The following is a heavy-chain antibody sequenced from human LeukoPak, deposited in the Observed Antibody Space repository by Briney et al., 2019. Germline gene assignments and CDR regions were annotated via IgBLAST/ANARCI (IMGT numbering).Heavy chain of an antibody. CDR3: ARDLRRNEFTEPCYN. D-gene: IGHD1-14*01. V-gene: IGHV3-33*01. Sequence: GGSLRLSCAASGFTVRTYGMHWVRQAPGKGLEWLAVILYDGSNKYYADSVKGRFTISRDISTNTLYLQMDSLRAEDTAVYYCARDLRRNEFTEPCYNWGQGTLVTVSS. J-gene: IGHJ4*02. CDR1: GFTVRTYG. CDR2: ILYDGSNK.